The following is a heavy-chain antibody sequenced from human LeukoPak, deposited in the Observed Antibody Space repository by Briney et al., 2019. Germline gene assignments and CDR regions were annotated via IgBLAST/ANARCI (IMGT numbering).Heavy chain of an antibody. D-gene: IGHD3-22*01. CDR2: IWYDGSEK. CDR1: GFTFSSYA. J-gene: IGHJ4*02. Sequence: GGSLRLSCAASGFTFSSYAMHWVRQAPGKGLEWVAIIWYDGSEKYYADSVRGRFTISRDNSKNTLYLEMSSLRAEDTAVYYCARDNRWNRGYYSLDYWGQGTLVTVSS. CDR3: ARDNRWNRGYYSLDY. V-gene: IGHV3-33*01.